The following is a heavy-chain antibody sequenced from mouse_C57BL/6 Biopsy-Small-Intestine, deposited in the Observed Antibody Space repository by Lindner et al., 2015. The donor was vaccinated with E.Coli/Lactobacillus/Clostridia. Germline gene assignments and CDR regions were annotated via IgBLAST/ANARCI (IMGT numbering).Heavy chain of an antibody. CDR1: DYTFTGYW. CDR3: ARSWNWYFDV. CDR2: ILPGSGRT. V-gene: IGHV1-9*01. J-gene: IGHJ1*03. Sequence: VQLQESGAELMKPGASVKLSCKATDYTFTGYWIEWVKQRPGHGLEWIGEILPGSGRTDYNGRFEGKATLTADTSSSAAYMQLGSLTTEDSAIYYCARSWNWYFDVWGTGTTVTVSS.